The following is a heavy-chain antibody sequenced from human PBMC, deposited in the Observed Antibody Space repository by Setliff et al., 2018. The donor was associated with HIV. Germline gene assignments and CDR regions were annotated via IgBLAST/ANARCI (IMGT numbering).Heavy chain of an antibody. Sequence: ASVKVSCKASGYTFTSYGMNRVRQAPGQGLEWMGWINTYTGNPTYAQDFTGRFVFSLDTSVSTAYLQISSLKAEDIAVYYCARDGYYYDSSGHLAYYFDYWGQGTLVTSPQ. CDR2: INTYTGNP. D-gene: IGHD3-22*01. V-gene: IGHV7-4-1*02. J-gene: IGHJ4*02. CDR3: ARDGYYYDSSGHLAYYFDY. CDR1: GYTFTSYG.